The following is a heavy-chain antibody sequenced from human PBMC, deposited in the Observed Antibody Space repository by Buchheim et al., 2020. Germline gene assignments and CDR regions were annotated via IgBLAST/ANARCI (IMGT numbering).Heavy chain of an antibody. V-gene: IGHV4-34*01. CDR2: INHSGST. D-gene: IGHD6-13*01. J-gene: IGHJ4*02. CDR3: ARHTSLGIAAAGPFDY. CDR1: GGFFSGYY. Sequence: QVQLQQWGAGLLKPSETLSLTCAVYGGFFSGYYWSWIRQPPGKGLEWIGEINHSGSTNYNPSLKSRVTISVDTSKNQFSLKLSSVTAADTAVYYCARHTSLGIAAAGPFDYWGQGTL.